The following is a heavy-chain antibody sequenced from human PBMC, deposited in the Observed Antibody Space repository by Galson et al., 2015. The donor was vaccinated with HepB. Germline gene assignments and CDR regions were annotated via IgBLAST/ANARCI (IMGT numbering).Heavy chain of an antibody. CDR3: AREYCSGGSCYYAVFDY. Sequence: SETLSLTCTVSGGSISDYYWSWIRQPPGKGLEWIGYIHYSGSTNYNPSLKSRVTISVGTSKNQFSLKLTSVSAADTAVYYCAREYCSGGSCYYAVFDYWGQGTLVTVSS. D-gene: IGHD2-15*01. J-gene: IGHJ4*02. CDR2: IHYSGST. V-gene: IGHV4-59*12. CDR1: GGSISDYY.